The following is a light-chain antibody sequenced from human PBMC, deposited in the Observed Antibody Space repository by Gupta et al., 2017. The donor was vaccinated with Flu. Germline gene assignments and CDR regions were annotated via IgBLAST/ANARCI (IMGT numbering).Light chain of an antibody. CDR2: QDN. CDR3: QAGDSSTYVV. CDR1: NLGTKY. V-gene: IGLV3-1*01. Sequence: SYELTQPPSVSVSPGQTASITCSGDNLGTKYTSWYQQKPGQSPVLVIYQDNRRPSGIPERFSGSNSGNTATLTISGTQAMDEADYYCQAGDSSTYVVFGGGSKLTVL. J-gene: IGLJ2*01.